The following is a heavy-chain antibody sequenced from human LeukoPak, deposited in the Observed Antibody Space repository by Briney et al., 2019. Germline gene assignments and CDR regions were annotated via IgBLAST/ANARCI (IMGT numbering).Heavy chain of an antibody. CDR3: ARVPLTTRWFDP. CDR2: IIPIFGTA. D-gene: IGHD3-3*01. CDR1: GGTFSSYA. Sequence: ASVKVSCKASGGTFSSYAISWVRQAPGQGLEWMGGIIPIFGTANYAQKFQGRVTITADESTSTAYMELSSLRSEDAAVYYCARVPLTTRWFDPWGQGTLVTVSS. J-gene: IGHJ5*02. V-gene: IGHV1-69*13.